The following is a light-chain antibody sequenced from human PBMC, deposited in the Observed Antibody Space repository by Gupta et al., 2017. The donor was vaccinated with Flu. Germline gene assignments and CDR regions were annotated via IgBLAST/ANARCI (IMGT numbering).Light chain of an antibody. CDR1: NSNIGNNA. CDR3: AAWDDTLNGWV. CDR2: YDD. V-gene: IGLV1-36*01. Sequence: QSVLTQPPSVTEAPRQRVTISCSGSNSNIGNNAVSWYLQLPGEAPKLLIYYDDLLPSGVSDRFSGSKSGTSASLAISGLQSEDEADYYCAAWDDTLNGWVFGGGTKLTVL. J-gene: IGLJ3*02.